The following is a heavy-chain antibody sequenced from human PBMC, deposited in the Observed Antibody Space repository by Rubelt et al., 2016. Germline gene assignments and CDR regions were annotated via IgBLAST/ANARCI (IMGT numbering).Heavy chain of an antibody. D-gene: IGHD6-13*01. CDR3: ARISVAAAGQPFDY. V-gene: IGHV2-26*01. CDR2: IFSNDET. Sequence: GKALEWLAHIFSNDETSYSTSLKSRLTISKDTSKSQVVLTMTNMDPVDTATYYCARISVAAAGQPFDYWGQGTLLTVSS. J-gene: IGHJ4*02.